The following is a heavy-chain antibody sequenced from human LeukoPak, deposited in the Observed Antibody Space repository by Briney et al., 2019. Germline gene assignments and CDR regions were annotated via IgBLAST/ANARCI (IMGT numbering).Heavy chain of an antibody. CDR3: SRSGYCSSTSCYFNTTNSGFDP. V-gene: IGHV3-30*04. D-gene: IGHD2-2*01. Sequence: GRSLSPTCAASGFSFSSYTMHWVRQAPGKGLEWVAVISFDGSNKYYADSVKGRFTISKDNSKNTLYLQMNSLRAEDTAVYYASRSGYCSSTSCYFNTTNSGFDPWGQGTLVTLSS. CDR1: GFSFSSYT. J-gene: IGHJ5*02. CDR2: ISFDGSNK.